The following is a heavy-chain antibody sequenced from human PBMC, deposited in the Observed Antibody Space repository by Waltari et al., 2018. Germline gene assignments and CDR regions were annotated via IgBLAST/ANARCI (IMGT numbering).Heavy chain of an antibody. CDR1: GGSISSSSYY. Sequence: QLQLQESGPGLVKPSETLSLTCTVSGGSISSSSYYWGWLRQPPGKGLEGIGSIYYSGSTYYNPSLKSRVTISVDTSKNQFSLKLSSVTAADTAVYYCATRPAGYSSSWNDLDYWGQGTLVTVSS. V-gene: IGHV4-39*01. CDR2: IYYSGST. J-gene: IGHJ4*02. CDR3: ATRPAGYSSSWNDLDY. D-gene: IGHD6-13*01.